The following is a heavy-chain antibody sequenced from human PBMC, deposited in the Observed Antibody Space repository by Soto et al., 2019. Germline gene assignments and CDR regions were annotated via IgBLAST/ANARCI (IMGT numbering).Heavy chain of an antibody. J-gene: IGHJ5*02. CDR2: IYYSGST. D-gene: IGHD2-15*01. CDR1: GGSISSYY. Sequence: SETLSPTCTVSGGSISSYYWSWIRQPPGKGLEWIGYIYYSGSTNYNPSLKSRVTISVDTSKNQFSLKLSSVTAADTAVYYCARAAPICSGGSCYLNWFDPWGQGTLVTVSS. V-gene: IGHV4-59*01. CDR3: ARAAPICSGGSCYLNWFDP.